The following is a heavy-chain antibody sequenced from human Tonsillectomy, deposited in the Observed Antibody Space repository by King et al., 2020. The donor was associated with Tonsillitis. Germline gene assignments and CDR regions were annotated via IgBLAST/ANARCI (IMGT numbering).Heavy chain of an antibody. Sequence: VQLQQWGAGLLKPSETLSLPCTVSGGSFSGYYWNWIRQPPGKGLEWIGEINHSGNTNYNPSLKSRVTISIDTSKSQFSLKLNSVTAADTAVYYCATANYGDYAFAFWGQGTLATVSS. CDR1: GGSFSGYY. V-gene: IGHV4-34*01. J-gene: IGHJ4*02. CDR2: INHSGNT. CDR3: ATANYGDYAFAF. D-gene: IGHD4-17*01.